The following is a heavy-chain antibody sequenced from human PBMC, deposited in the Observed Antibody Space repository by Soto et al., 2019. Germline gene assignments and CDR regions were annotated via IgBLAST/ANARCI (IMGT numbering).Heavy chain of an antibody. CDR3: ARKPPTYYYAMDV. V-gene: IGHV4-39*01. CDR2: IYYSGST. Sequence: ASETLSLTCTVSGGSISSSNTYWGWIRQPPGKGLEWIGYIYYSGSTHYNPSLKSRITISADMSKNQFSLKVTSVTAADTAVYYCARKPPTYYYAMDVWGQGTTVTVSS. CDR1: GGSISSSNTY. J-gene: IGHJ6*02.